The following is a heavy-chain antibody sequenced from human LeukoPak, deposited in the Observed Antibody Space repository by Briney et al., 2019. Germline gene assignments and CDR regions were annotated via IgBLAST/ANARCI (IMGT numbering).Heavy chain of an antibody. D-gene: IGHD1-26*01. CDR3: ARSPSVSGSYVKYYFDY. V-gene: IGHV3-66*02. Sequence: GGSLRLSCAASGLTVSSNYMSWVRQAPGKGLEWVSVIYSGGSTYYADSVKGRFTISRDNSKNTLYLQMNSLRAEDTAVYYCARSPSVSGSYVKYYFDYWGQGTLVTVSS. J-gene: IGHJ4*02. CDR2: IYSGGST. CDR1: GLTVSSNY.